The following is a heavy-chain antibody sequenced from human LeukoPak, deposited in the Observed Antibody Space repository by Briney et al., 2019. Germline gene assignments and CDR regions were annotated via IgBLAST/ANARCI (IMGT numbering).Heavy chain of an antibody. V-gene: IGHV1-8*01. D-gene: IGHD2-2*01. Sequence: ASVKVSCKASGYTFTSYDINWVRQATGQGLEWMGWMNPNSGNTGYAQKFQGRVTMTRNTSISTAYMELSSLRSEDTAVHYCARGFCSSTICYSPWGQGTLVTVSS. CDR1: GYTFTSYD. CDR2: MNPNSGNT. CDR3: ARGFCSSTICYSP. J-gene: IGHJ5*02.